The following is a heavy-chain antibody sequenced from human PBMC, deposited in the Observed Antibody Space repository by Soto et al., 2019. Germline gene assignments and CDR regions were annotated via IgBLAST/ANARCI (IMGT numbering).Heavy chain of an antibody. CDR3: ARDGICGVVITSYYFEY. D-gene: IGHD3-3*01. J-gene: IGHJ4*02. V-gene: IGHV3-7*03. CDR2: IKQDGSEK. Sequence: GGSLRLPCAASGFTFSSYWMSWVRQAPGKGLEWVANIKQDGSEKYYVDSVKGRFTISRDNAKNSLYLQMNSLRAEDTAVYYCARDGICGVVITSYYFEYWGQGTLFTVSS. CDR1: GFTFSSYW.